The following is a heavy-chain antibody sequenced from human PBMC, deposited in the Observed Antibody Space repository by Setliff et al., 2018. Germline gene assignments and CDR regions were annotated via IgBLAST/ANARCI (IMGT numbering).Heavy chain of an antibody. D-gene: IGHD1-26*01. Sequence: SETLSLTCTVSGGSISGYYWSWIRQPPGKGLEWIGNIYFGGNTYFNPSFKSRVAMSIDTSNSQFSLKLSSVTAADTAIYYCARDASASDGRNAFDIWGQGTMVTVSS. CDR2: IYFGGNT. CDR3: ARDASASDGRNAFDI. CDR1: GGSISGYY. V-gene: IGHV4-59*12. J-gene: IGHJ3*02.